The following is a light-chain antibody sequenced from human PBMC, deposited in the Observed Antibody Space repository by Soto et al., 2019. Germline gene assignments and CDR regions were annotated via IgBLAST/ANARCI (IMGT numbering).Light chain of an antibody. V-gene: IGLV3-21*02. CDR3: QVWDSRDDHRV. CDR1: NIGSKS. CDR2: DDS. Sequence: SYELTQPPSVSVAPGQAARITCGGNNIGSKSVHWYQQKPGQAPVLVVYDDSDRPSGIPERFSGSNSGNTATLAISRVEVGDEADYYCQVWDSRDDHRVFGGGTKLTVL. J-gene: IGLJ2*01.